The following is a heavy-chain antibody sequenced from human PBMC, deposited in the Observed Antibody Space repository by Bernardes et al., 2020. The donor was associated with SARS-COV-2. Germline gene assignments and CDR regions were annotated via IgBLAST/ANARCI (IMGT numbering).Heavy chain of an antibody. CDR1: GFTLSRYW. CDR2: INSDGRTP. J-gene: IGHJ4*02. Sequence: GYLSPSRSASGFTLSRYWMHWVRPGPGKGLVWVSCINSDGRTPTHADSVKGRFTISRDDGKNTLYLQMNSLRAEDTAGYYCVRGPSDCHGRVEYWGQGALVTVSS. V-gene: IGHV3-74*01. CDR3: VRGPSDCHGRVEY. D-gene: IGHD2-21*01.